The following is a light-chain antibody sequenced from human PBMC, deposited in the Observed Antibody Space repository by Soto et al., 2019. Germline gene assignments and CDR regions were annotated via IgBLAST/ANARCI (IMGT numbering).Light chain of an antibody. J-gene: IGKJ1*01. CDR3: QQSYTLPRT. V-gene: IGKV1-39*01. CDR1: QSITSY. CDR2: AAS. Sequence: DIRMTQSPSSMSASVGDRVTITCRASQSITSYLNWYQQKPGEPPKVLIYAASSLQTGVPSRFSGSGSGTDFTLTISSLQPEDFATYYCQQSYTLPRTFGQGTKVEMK.